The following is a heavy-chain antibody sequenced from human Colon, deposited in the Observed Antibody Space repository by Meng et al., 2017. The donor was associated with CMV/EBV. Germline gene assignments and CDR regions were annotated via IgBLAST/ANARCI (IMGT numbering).Heavy chain of an antibody. J-gene: IGHJ4*02. V-gene: IGHV3-53*01. Sequence: EVQLVESRGGLVKPGGSLRLSCAAYGFTVSTKYMRWVRQAPGKGRECVSIIYSDGSTYYADSVKGRFTISRDNSKNTLDLQMNSLRAEDSAVYYCAKMYYGGEDPIDHWGQGALVTVSS. CDR2: IYSDGST. CDR1: GFTVSTKY. CDR3: AKMYYGGEDPIDH. D-gene: IGHD4-23*01.